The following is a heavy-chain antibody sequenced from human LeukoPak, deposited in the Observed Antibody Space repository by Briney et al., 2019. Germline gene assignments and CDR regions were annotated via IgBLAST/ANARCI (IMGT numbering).Heavy chain of an antibody. CDR3: ARDRGYLRIEGDFDY. CDR1: GYTFTSYG. D-gene: IGHD3-10*01. Sequence: GASVKVSCKASGYTFTSYGISWVRQAPGQGLEWMGWISAYNGNTNYAQKLQGRVTMTTDTSTSTAYMELRSLRSDDTAVYYCARDRGYLRIEGDFDYWGLGTLVTVSS. V-gene: IGHV1-18*01. CDR2: ISAYNGNT. J-gene: IGHJ4*02.